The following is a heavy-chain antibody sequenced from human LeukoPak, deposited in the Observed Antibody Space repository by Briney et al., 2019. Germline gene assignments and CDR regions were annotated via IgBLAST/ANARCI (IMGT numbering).Heavy chain of an antibody. CDR3: ARAPRSWGFDY. J-gene: IGHJ4*02. D-gene: IGHD7-27*01. V-gene: IGHV1-69*05. CDR1: GGTFSSYA. Sequence: SVKVSCKASGGTFSSYAISWVRQAPGQGLEWMGGIIPIFGTANYAQKFQGRITMTRSASINTAYMELTDLRSEDTAVYYCARAPRSWGFDYWGQGTLVTVSS. CDR2: IIPIFGTA.